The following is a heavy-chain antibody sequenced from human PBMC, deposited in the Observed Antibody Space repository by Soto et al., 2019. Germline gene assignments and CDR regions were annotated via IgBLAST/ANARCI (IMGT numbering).Heavy chain of an antibody. CDR2: IIPIFGTA. CDR3: AKASREQRVAARRYYYGMDG. V-gene: IGHV1-69*06. J-gene: IGHJ6*02. CDR1: GGTFSSYA. Sequence: SLTVSCKASGGTFSSYAISWVRQAPGQGLEWMGGIIPIFGTANYAQKFQGRVTITADKSTSTAYMELSSLRSEDTAVYYCAKASREQRVAARRYYYGMDGWVQ. D-gene: IGHD6-25*01.